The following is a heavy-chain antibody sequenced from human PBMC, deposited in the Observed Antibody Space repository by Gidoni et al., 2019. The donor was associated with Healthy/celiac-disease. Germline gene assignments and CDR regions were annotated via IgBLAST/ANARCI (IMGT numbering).Heavy chain of an antibody. V-gene: IGHV4-39*01. J-gene: IGHJ3*02. CDR3: ASHGIVGATRGAFDI. Sequence: QLQLQESGPGLVKPSETLSLTCTVSGGSISSSSYYWGWIRQPPGKGLEWIGSIYYSGSTYYNPSLKSRVTISVDTSKNQFSLKLSSVTAADTAVYYCASHGIVGATRGAFDIWGQGTMVTVSS. CDR1: GGSISSSSYY. CDR2: IYYSGST. D-gene: IGHD1-26*01.